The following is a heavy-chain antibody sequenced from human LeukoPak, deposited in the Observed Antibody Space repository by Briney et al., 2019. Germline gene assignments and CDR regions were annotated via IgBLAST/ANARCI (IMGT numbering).Heavy chain of an antibody. Sequence: SVKVSCKASGGTFSSYAISWVRQAPGQGLEWMGRIIPILGIANYAQKFQGRVTITADKSTSTAYMELSSLRSEDTAVYYCASMSSDGSLDAFDIWGQGTMVTVSS. V-gene: IGHV1-69*04. CDR2: IIPILGIA. D-gene: IGHD5-24*01. CDR3: ASMSSDGSLDAFDI. CDR1: GGTFSSYA. J-gene: IGHJ3*02.